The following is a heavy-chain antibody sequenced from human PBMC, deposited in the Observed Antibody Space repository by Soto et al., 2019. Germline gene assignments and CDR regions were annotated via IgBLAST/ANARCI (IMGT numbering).Heavy chain of an antibody. CDR1: GYTFTSYD. CDR2: INPSGGST. Sequence: SVEVSCKASGYTFTSYDMHWARQAPGQGLEWMGIINPSGGSTSYAQKFQGRVTMTRDTSTSTVYMELSSLRSEDTAVYYCAREGGSYYGYWGQGTLVTVSS. V-gene: IGHV1-46*01. CDR3: AREGGSYYGY. J-gene: IGHJ4*02. D-gene: IGHD1-26*01.